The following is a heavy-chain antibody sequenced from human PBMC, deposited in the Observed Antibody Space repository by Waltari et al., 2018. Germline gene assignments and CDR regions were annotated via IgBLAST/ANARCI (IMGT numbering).Heavy chain of an antibody. V-gene: IGHV4-31*03. CDR3: ARGNYDFWSGYYKWFDP. Sequence: QVQLQESGPGLVKPSQTLSLTCTVSGGSISSGGYYWSWIRQHPRKGLEWIGYIYYSGSTYYNPSLKSRVTISVDTSKNQFSLKLSSVTAADTAVYYCARGNYDFWSGYYKWFDPWGQGTLVTVSS. D-gene: IGHD3-3*01. CDR2: IYYSGST. CDR1: GGSISSGGYY. J-gene: IGHJ5*02.